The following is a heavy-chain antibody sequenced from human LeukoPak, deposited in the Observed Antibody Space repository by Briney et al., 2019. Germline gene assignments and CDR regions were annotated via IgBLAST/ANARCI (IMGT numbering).Heavy chain of an antibody. CDR3: AKSLHSIVVVTASNY. V-gene: IGHV3-23*01. J-gene: IGHJ4*02. D-gene: IGHD2-21*02. Sequence: GSLRLSCAASGFTFSSYAMSWVRQAPGKGLEWVSAISGSGGSTYYADSVKGRFTISRDNSKNTLYLQMNSLRAEDTAVYYCAKSLHSIVVVTASNYWGQGTLVTVSS. CDR2: ISGSGGST. CDR1: GFTFSSYA.